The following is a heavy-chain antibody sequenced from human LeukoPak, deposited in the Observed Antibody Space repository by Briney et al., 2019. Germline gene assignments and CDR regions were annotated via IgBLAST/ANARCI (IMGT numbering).Heavy chain of an antibody. V-gene: IGHV3-7*01. CDR2: IKQDGSEK. J-gene: IGHJ4*02. CDR1: GFTFGSDW. D-gene: IGHD3-16*02. Sequence: GGSLRLSCAGSGFTFGSDWMSWIRQAPGKGLEWVANIKQDGSEKYYVDSVKGRFTISRDNAKNSLYLQMNSLRAEDTAVYYCARVGFTFGGVIVILSGFDCWGQGTLVTVSS. CDR3: ARVGFTFGGVIVILSGFDC.